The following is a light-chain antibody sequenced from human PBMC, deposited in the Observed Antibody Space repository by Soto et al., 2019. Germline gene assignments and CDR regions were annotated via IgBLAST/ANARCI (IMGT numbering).Light chain of an antibody. J-gene: IGLJ1*01. CDR3: SSFTTSSTLV. CDR1: SSDVGAYKY. CDR2: GVS. V-gene: IGLV2-14*03. Sequence: QSVLTQPASVSGSPGQSITISCTGTSSDVGAYKYVSWYQQHPGKVPKLIIYGVSNRPSGVSNRFSGSKSGNTAFLTISGLQPEDEADYYCSSFTTSSTLVFGTGTKLTVL.